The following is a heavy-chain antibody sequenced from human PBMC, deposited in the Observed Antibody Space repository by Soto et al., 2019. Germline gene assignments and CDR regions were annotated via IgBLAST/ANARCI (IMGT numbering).Heavy chain of an antibody. CDR2: IRSKAYGGTT. J-gene: IGHJ6*02. CDR1: GFTFGDYA. D-gene: IGHD2-21*01. CDR3: TRESQGPFIVVVFSNPGMDV. Sequence: GGSLRLSCTASGFTFGDYAMSWVRQAPGKGLEWVGFIRSKAYGGTTEYAASVKGRFTISRDDSKSIAYLQMNSLKTEDTAVYYCTRESQGPFIVVVFSNPGMDVWGQGTTVTVSS. V-gene: IGHV3-49*04.